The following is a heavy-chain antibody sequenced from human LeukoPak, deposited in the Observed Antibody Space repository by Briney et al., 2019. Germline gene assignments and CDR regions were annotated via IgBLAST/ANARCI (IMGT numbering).Heavy chain of an antibody. CDR3: ARVVPAATDAFDI. D-gene: IGHD2-2*01. CDR2: IKQDGSEK. J-gene: IGHJ3*02. CDR1: GFTFSNYW. V-gene: IGHV3-7*03. Sequence: PGGSLRLSCAASGFTFSNYWMSWVRQAPGKGLEWVPNIKQDGSEKYYVDSVKGRFTISRDNAKNSLYLQMNSLRSEDTAVYYCARVVPAATDAFDIWGQGTMVTVSS.